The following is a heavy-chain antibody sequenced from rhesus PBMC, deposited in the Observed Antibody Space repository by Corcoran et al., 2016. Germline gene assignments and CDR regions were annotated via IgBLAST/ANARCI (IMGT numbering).Heavy chain of an antibody. CDR2: ISYGRHT. CDR1: GGSISSSYYY. CDR3: ARDWGSVAGTTFDY. V-gene: IGHV4-122*02. J-gene: IGHJ4*01. D-gene: IGHD1-1-1*01. Sequence: QVQLQESGPGLVKPSETLSLTCAVSGGSISSSYYYWSWIRQAPGKGLEWIGSISYGRHTSNNPSLKSRVTISRDTSKNQFSLKLSAVTAADTAVYYCARDWGSVAGTTFDYWGQGVLVTVSS.